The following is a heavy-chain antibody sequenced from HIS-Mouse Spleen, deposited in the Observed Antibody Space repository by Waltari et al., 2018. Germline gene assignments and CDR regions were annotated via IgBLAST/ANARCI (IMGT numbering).Heavy chain of an antibody. CDR3: ARGRVAAAGTFDY. V-gene: IGHV4-34*01. J-gene: IGHJ4*02. Sequence: QVQLQQWGAGLLKPSETLSLTCAVYGGSFRGYYWSWIRQPPGKGLEWIGEINHSGRTNYNPSLRGRVTISVEASKNQFSLKLSSVPAADTAVYYCARGRVAAAGTFDYWGQGTLVTVSS. CDR1: GGSFRGYY. CDR2: INHSGRT. D-gene: IGHD6-13*01.